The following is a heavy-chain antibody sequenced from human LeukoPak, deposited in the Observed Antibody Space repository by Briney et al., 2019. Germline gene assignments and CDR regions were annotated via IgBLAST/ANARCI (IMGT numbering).Heavy chain of an antibody. CDR3: ARGFRYYDSSGFCAFDI. D-gene: IGHD3-22*01. J-gene: IGHJ3*02. V-gene: IGHV4-59*12. CDR2: IYYSGST. CDR1: GGSISSYY. Sequence: PSETLSLTCTVSGGSISSYYWSWIRQPPGRGLEWIGYIYYSGSTNYNPSLKSRVTISVDTSKNQFSLKLSSVTAADTAVYYCARGFRYYDSSGFCAFDIWGQGTMVTVSS.